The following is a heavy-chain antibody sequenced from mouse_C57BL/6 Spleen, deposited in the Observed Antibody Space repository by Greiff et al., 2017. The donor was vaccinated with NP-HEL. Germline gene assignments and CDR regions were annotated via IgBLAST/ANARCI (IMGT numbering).Heavy chain of an antibody. J-gene: IGHJ3*01. V-gene: IGHV1-20*01. Sequence: VQLQQSGPELVKPGDSVKISCKASGYSFTGYFMNWVMQSHGKSLEWIGRINPYNGDTFYNQKFKGKATLTVDKSSSTAHMELRSLTSEDSAVYYCARRSYDYDVGFAYWGQGTLVTVSA. CDR2: INPYNGDT. CDR1: GYSFTGYF. D-gene: IGHD2-4*01. CDR3: ARRSYDYDVGFAY.